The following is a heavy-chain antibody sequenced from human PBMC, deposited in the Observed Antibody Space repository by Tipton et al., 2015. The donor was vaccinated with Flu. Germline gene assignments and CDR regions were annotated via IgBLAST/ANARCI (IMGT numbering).Heavy chain of an antibody. CDR3: AREPMN. Sequence: LRLSCSVSGGSIINSNYYWGWIRQPPGKGLEWIGAINDNGDARYNPSLKRRATISVDTSNNQISLRLNSVTAADTALYYCAREPMNWGQGTLVTVSS. D-gene: IGHD3-22*01. CDR2: INDNGDA. J-gene: IGHJ4*02. V-gene: IGHV4-39*07. CDR1: GGSIINSNYY.